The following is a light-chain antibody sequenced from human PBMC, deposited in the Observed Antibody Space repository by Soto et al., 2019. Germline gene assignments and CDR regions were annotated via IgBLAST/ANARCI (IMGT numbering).Light chain of an antibody. CDR1: QTVSSH. CDR2: GAS. J-gene: IGKJ2*01. CDR3: QHYNNWPYS. V-gene: IGKV3-15*01. Sequence: VMPQSPATPSVSPGEIATHSCRASQTVSSHLARYQQKPGQAPRLLIYGASTRATDVPARLSGGGSGTELTRTIGSLQSEDFAVYCCQHYNNWPYSYGQGTKLAIQ.